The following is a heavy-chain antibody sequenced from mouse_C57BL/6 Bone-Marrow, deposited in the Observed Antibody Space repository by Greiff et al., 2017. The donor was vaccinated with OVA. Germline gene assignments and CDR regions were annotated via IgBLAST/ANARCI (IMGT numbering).Heavy chain of an antibody. J-gene: IGHJ2*01. CDR3: ARFYYYGISYYYFDY. CDR2: IHPNSGST. Sequence: QVQLQQPGAELVKPGASVKLSCKASGYTFTSYWMHWVKQRPGQGLEWIGMIHPNSGSTNYNEKFKSKATLTVDKSSSTAYMQLSSLTSEDSAVYYCARFYYYGISYYYFDYWGQGTTLTVSS. V-gene: IGHV1-64*01. CDR1: GYTFTSYW. D-gene: IGHD1-1*01.